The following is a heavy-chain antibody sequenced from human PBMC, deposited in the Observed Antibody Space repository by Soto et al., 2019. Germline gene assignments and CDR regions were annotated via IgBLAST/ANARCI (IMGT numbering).Heavy chain of an antibody. CDR1: GYTFRNYG. J-gene: IGHJ4*02. V-gene: IGHV1-18*01. Sequence: QVQLVQSGAEVKRPGASVKVSCKASGYTFRNYGITWVRQAPGQGLEWMAWISPYNGNTNYAQDLQGRVTMTTDTSTGTAYMELGSVTAEDTAMYYCARDLVSGSDFWRAYNGGYFDYWGQGTVVTVSS. CDR3: ARDLVSGSDFWRAYNGGYFDY. D-gene: IGHD3-3*01. CDR2: ISPYNGNT.